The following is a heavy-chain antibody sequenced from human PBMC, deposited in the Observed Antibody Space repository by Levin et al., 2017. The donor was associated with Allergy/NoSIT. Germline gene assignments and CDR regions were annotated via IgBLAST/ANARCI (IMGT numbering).Heavy chain of an antibody. V-gene: IGHV3-30*03. J-gene: IGHJ4*02. CDR3: AGDVARLAAQYYFDY. Sequence: GESLKISCAASGFTFSGHGMHWVRQAPGKGLEWVAVIANDGRDKKYADSVKGRLTISRDNSKNALYLQMDSLRTEDTAVYYCAGDVARLAAQYYFDYWGQGTLVTVSS. CDR1: GFTFSGHG. CDR2: IANDGRDK. D-gene: IGHD6-19*01.